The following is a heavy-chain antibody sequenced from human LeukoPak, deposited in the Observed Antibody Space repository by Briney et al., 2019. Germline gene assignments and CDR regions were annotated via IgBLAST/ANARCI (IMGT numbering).Heavy chain of an antibody. CDR2: INHSGST. D-gene: IGHD4-17*01. Sequence: SETLSLTCAVYGGSFSGYYWSWIRQPPGKGLEWIGEINHSGSTNYNPSLKSRVTISVDTAKNQFSLKLSSVTAADTAVYYCARGIPTAPSGPPFDPWGQGTLVTVSS. CDR3: ARGIPTAPSGPPFDP. V-gene: IGHV4-34*01. CDR1: GGSFSGYY. J-gene: IGHJ5*02.